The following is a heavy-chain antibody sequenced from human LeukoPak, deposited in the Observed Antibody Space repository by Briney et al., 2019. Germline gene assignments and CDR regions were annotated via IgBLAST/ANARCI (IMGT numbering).Heavy chain of an antibody. Sequence: SETLSLTCTVSGGSISSYYWSWIRQPPGKGLEWIGYICYSGSTNYNPSLKSRVTISVDTSKNQFSLKLSSVTAADTAVYYCARVSYDYVWGSYQHFDYWGQGTLVTVSS. V-gene: IGHV4-59*01. CDR1: GGSISSYY. CDR2: ICYSGST. CDR3: ARVSYDYVWGSYQHFDY. J-gene: IGHJ4*02. D-gene: IGHD3-16*02.